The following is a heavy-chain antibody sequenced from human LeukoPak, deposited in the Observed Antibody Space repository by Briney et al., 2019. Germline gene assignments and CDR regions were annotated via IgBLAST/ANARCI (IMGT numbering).Heavy chain of an antibody. Sequence: SETLSLTCAVSGGSISSSNWWSWVRQPPGKGLEWIGEIYHSGSTNYNPSLKSRVTISVDKSENQFSLKLSSVTAADTAVYYCARVLGVASERYFDYWGQGTLVTVSS. J-gene: IGHJ4*02. CDR1: GGSISSSNW. D-gene: IGHD2-15*01. V-gene: IGHV4-4*02. CDR2: IYHSGST. CDR3: ARVLGVASERYFDY.